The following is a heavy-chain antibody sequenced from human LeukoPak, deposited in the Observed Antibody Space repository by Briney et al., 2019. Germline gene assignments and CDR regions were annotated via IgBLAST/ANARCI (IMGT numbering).Heavy chain of an antibody. CDR2: ISGSGGTT. D-gene: IGHD5-18*01. Sequence: GGSPRLSCAASGFTFSSYAMTWVRQAPGKGLEWVSAISGSGGTTLYADSVKGRFTISRDNSKSTLYLQMNSLRAEDTAVYYCAKDQGIQLWLKYFQHWGQGTPVTLYS. CDR1: GFTFSSYA. CDR3: AKDQGIQLWLKYFQH. J-gene: IGHJ1*01. V-gene: IGHV3-23*01.